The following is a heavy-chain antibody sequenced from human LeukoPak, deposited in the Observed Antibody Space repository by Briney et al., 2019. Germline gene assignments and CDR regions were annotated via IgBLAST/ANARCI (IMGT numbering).Heavy chain of an antibody. Sequence: ASVKVSCKASGYTSTSYGISWVRQAPGQGLEWMGWISAYNGNTNYAQKLQGRVTMTTDTSTSTAYMELRSLRSDDTAVYYCARAPAALLWFGESGNFDYWGQGALVTVSS. CDR3: ARAPAALLWFGESGNFDY. D-gene: IGHD3-10*01. J-gene: IGHJ4*02. V-gene: IGHV1-18*04. CDR1: GYTSTSYG. CDR2: ISAYNGNT.